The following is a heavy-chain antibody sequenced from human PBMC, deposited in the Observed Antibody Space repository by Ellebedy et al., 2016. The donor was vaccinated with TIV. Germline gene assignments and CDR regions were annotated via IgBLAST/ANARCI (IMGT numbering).Heavy chain of an antibody. CDR1: GFTFTNYW. J-gene: IGHJ4*02. D-gene: IGHD6-19*01. CDR3: AKTASKGRGWRTPIDY. CDR2: LGGSSENT. Sequence: GESLKISCAASGFTFTNYWMHSVRQAPGKGLEWVSALGGSSENTYYADSVQGRFTISRDNSENTLYLQMNSLRAEDTAVYYCAKTASKGRGWRTPIDYWGQGTLVTVSS. V-gene: IGHV3-23*01.